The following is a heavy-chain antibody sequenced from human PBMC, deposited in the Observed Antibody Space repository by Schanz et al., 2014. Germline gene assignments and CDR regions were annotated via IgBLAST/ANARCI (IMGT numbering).Heavy chain of an antibody. V-gene: IGHV3-48*02. CDR1: GFSFSSYS. J-gene: IGHJ4*02. Sequence: EVQLVESGGGLVQPGESLRLSCAVSGFSFSSYSMSWVRQAPGKGLEWIAYISSGGNTIYYADSVKGRFTISRDNAKSSLYLQMNSLRDEDTAVYYCAATTILADWGQGTLVAVSS. D-gene: IGHD3-3*01. CDR3: AATTILAD. CDR2: ISSGGNTI.